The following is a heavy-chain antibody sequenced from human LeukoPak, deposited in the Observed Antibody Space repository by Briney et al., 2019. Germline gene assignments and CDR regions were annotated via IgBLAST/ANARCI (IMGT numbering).Heavy chain of an antibody. CDR2: IATNGGST. J-gene: IGHJ4*02. D-gene: IGHD3-10*01. Sequence: PGGSLRLSCSASGFTFSSYTMHWVRQAPGKGLEYVSGIATNGGSTYYADAVKGRFTISRDKSKSTLYLQMSSLRVEDTAVYYCMKHLRGDPFDNWGQGTLVTVSS. V-gene: IGHV3-64D*06. CDR3: MKHLRGDPFDN. CDR1: GFTFSSYT.